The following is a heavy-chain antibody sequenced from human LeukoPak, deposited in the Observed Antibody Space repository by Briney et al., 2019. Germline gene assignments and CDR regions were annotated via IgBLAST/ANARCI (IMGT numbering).Heavy chain of an antibody. CDR2: ISAYNGNT. J-gene: IGHJ6*02. V-gene: IGHV1-18*01. Sequence: ASVKVFCKASGYTFTSYGISWVRQAPGQGLEWMGWISAYNGNTNYAQKLQGRVTMTTDTSTSTAYMELRSLRSDDTAVYYCARDHREVPTPENYGMDVWGQGTTVTVSS. CDR3: ARDHREVPTPENYGMDV. D-gene: IGHD2-15*01. CDR1: GYTFTSYG.